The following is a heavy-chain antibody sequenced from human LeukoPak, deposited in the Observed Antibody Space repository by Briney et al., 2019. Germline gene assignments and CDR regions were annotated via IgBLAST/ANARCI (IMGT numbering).Heavy chain of an antibody. J-gene: IGHJ4*02. Sequence: GGSLRLSCAASGFTFSDYYMDWVRQAPGKGLEWVGRIRNKANSHTTEYAASVKGRFTISRDDSKNSLYLQMNSLKTDDTAVYYCARGLGGTGARYFDYWGQGTLVTVSS. V-gene: IGHV3-72*01. CDR2: IRNKANSHTT. D-gene: IGHD3/OR15-3a*01. CDR3: ARGLGGTGARYFDY. CDR1: GFTFSDYY.